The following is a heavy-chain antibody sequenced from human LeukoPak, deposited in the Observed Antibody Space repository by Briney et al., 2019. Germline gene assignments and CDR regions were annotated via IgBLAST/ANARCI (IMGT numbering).Heavy chain of an antibody. J-gene: IGHJ4*02. CDR3: ARDQYCSSFACSFDY. Sequence: SQTLSLTCAISGDSVSSVSVAWNWIRQSPSRGLGWLGRTYYRSQWYHEYAGSVKSRITINPDTSKNQFSLRLSSVTPEDTAVYYCARDQYCSSFACSFDYWGQGTLVTGSS. CDR1: GDSVSSVSVA. CDR2: TYYRSQWYH. D-gene: IGHD2-2*01. V-gene: IGHV6-1*01.